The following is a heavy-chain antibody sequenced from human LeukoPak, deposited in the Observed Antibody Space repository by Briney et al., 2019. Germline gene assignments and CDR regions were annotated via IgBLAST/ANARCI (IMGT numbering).Heavy chain of an antibody. D-gene: IGHD6-19*01. Sequence: ASVKVSCKASGGTFSSYAINWVRQATGQGLEWMGWMNPNSGNTGYAQKFQGRVTMTRSTSISTAYMELSSLRSEDTAVYYCARTYGSSPGRDFDYWGQGTLVTVSS. CDR1: GGTFSSYA. CDR2: MNPNSGNT. V-gene: IGHV1-8*02. CDR3: ARTYGSSPGRDFDY. J-gene: IGHJ4*02.